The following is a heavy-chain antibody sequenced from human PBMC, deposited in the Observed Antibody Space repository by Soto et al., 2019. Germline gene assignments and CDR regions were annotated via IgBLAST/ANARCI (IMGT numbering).Heavy chain of an antibody. CDR2: IWYNGRNS. D-gene: IGHD5-18*01. CDR1: GFTFSSYG. J-gene: IGHJ4*02. V-gene: IGHV3-33*01. CDR3: AREPERGYIHGLDH. Sequence: QVQLVESGGGVVQPGRSMRLSCAASGFTFSSYGMHWVRQAPGKGLEWVAGIWYNGRNSYYADSVKGRCTISRDNSENTLYLQMNSLRAEDTGLYYCAREPERGYIHGLDHWGQGTLVTVPS.